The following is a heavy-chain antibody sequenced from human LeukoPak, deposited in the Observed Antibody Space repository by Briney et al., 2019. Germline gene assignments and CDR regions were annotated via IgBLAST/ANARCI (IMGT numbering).Heavy chain of an antibody. D-gene: IGHD5-24*01. CDR3: ASYSRWLPTT. CDR1: GVTFSSYS. V-gene: IGHV3-21*01. J-gene: IGHJ5*02. Sequence: EGSLSLSCAASGVTFSSYSMNWVRQAPGKGLEWVSSISSSSSYIYYADSVKGRFTISRDNAKNSLYLQMNSLRAEDTAVYYCASYSRWLPTTWGQGTLVTVSS. CDR2: ISSSSSYI.